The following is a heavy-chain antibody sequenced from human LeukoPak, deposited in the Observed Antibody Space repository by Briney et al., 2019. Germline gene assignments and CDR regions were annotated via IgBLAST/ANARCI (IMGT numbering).Heavy chain of an antibody. D-gene: IGHD6-19*01. CDR1: GFTFSAFA. CDR2: ITSDGDNT. Sequence: GSLRLSCAASGFTFSAFAMTWVRPAPGKGLEWVSTITSDGDNTYSADSVKGRITFSRDNSKNTLSLQLRSLRAEDTAVYYCAKDLSYTSGSSDYWGQGTLVTVSS. CDR3: AKDLSYTSGSSDY. J-gene: IGHJ4*02. V-gene: IGHV3-23*01.